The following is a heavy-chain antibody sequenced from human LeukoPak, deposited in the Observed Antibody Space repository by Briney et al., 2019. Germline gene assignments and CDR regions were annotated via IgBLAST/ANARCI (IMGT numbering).Heavy chain of an antibody. J-gene: IGHJ6*03. CDR1: GGSIRSGDHH. V-gene: IGHV4-39*07. CDR3: ARDLGGYPFFMDV. Sequence: PSETLSLTCSVSGGSIRSGDHHWAWVRQPPGKGLEFIGSLDESGRPYYNRPLKSRVSISGDTSGKQFSLNLTSVTAAGTAVYFCARDLGGYPFFMDVWGRGTTVIVSS. CDR2: LDESGRP. D-gene: IGHD2-15*01.